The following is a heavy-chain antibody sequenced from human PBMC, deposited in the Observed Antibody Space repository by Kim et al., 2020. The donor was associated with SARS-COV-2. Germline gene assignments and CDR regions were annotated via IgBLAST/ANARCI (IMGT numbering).Heavy chain of an antibody. J-gene: IGHJ6*02. D-gene: IGHD3-16*01. CDR2: IRSKDDGGTT. V-gene: IGHV3-15*05. CDR3: TTDPRGFSYGYYYGMDG. CDR1: GFTFTNAW. Sequence: GGSLRLSCAASGFTFTNAWMTWVRQAPGKGLEWVAHIRSKDDGGTTDYATPVKGRFTISRDDSTSTLYLQMNSLRAEDTAVYYCTTDPRGFSYGYYYGMDGWGQGPRSPSL.